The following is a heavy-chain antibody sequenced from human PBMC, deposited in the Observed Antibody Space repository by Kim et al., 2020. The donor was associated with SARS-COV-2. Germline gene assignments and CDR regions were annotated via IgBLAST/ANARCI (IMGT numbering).Heavy chain of an antibody. CDR3: ANAEPITIFGVVKVGSPSTDYYYYGMDV. J-gene: IGHJ6*02. CDR2: ISYDGSNK. Sequence: GGSLRLSCAASGFTFSSYGMHWVRQAPGKGLEWVAVISYDGSNKYYADSVKGRFTISRDNSKNTLYLQMNSLRAEDTAVYYCANAEPITIFGVVKVGSPSTDYYYYGMDVWGQGTTVTVSS. D-gene: IGHD3-3*01. V-gene: IGHV3-30*18. CDR1: GFTFSSYG.